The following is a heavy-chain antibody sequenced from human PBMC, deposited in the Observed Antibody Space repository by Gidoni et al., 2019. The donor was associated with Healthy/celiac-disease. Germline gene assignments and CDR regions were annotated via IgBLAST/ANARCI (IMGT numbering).Heavy chain of an antibody. CDR3: ARAPARSWYGDY. D-gene: IGHD6-13*01. CDR1: GFTFGSYA. CDR2: ISYDGSNK. V-gene: IGHV3-30*01. Sequence: QVQLVESGGGVVQPGRSLRLSCAASGFTFGSYAMHWVRQAPGTGLEWVAVISYDGSNKYYADSVKGRFTISRDNSKNTLYLQMNSLRAEDTAVYYCARAPARSWYGDYWGQGTLVTVSS. J-gene: IGHJ4*02.